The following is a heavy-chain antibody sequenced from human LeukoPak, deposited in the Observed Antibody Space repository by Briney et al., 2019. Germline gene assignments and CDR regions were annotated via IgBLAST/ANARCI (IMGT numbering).Heavy chain of an antibody. CDR3: ARADDYGDYEISY. CDR2: INHSGST. Sequence: ASETLSLTCAVYGGSFSGYYWSWIRQPPGKGLEWIGEINHSGSTNYNPSLKSRVTISVDTSKNQFSLKLSSVTAADTAVYYCARADDYGDYEISYWGQGTLVTVSS. V-gene: IGHV4-34*01. CDR1: GGSFSGYY. J-gene: IGHJ4*02. D-gene: IGHD4-17*01.